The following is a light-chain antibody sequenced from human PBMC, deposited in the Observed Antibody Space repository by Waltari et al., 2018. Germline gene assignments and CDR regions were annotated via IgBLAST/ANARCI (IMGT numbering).Light chain of an antibody. V-gene: IGLV2-8*01. CDR3: TSYAGANNYV. CDR2: DVT. CDR1: SSDIGGYNY. J-gene: IGLJ1*01. Sequence: QSALTQPPSASGSPGQSVTISCTGTSSDIGGYNYVSWYQPHPGKAPNLMIYDVTKRPSGVPDRFSGSKSGNTASLTVSGLQAEDEADYYCTSYAGANNYVFGTGTQVTVL.